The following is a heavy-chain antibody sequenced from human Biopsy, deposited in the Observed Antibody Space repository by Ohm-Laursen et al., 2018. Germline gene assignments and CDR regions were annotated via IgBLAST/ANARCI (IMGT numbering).Heavy chain of an antibody. Sequence: SLRLSCTASGFTMSINYMSWVRQAPGKGLEWVSLVHRDGNTYYADSVKGRFTVSRDSSKSTLFLQMNSLRVEDTAVYYCARGPSGVATIGRGQGTLVTVSS. D-gene: IGHD5-24*01. CDR3: ARGPSGVATIG. V-gene: IGHV3-66*01. J-gene: IGHJ4*02. CDR2: VHRDGNT. CDR1: GFTMSINY.